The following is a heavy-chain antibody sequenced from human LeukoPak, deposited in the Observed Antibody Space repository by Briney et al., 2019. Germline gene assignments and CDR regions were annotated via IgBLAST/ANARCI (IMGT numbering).Heavy chain of an antibody. CDR3: ARNYYDSSGYSPFFDY. V-gene: IGHV3-23*01. J-gene: IGHJ4*02. CDR1: GFTSHSYA. CDR2: INGGGDVT. D-gene: IGHD3-22*01. Sequence: GGSLRLSCATPGFTSHSYAMSWVRQAPGKGLEWVSAINGGGDVTYYADSVQGRFFFSRDNAKNTLYLQLNSLRAEDTAVYYCARNYYDSSGYSPFFDYWGQGTLVTVSS.